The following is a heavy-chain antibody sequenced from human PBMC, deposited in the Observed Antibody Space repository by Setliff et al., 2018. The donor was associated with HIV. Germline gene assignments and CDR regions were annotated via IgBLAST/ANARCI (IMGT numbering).Heavy chain of an antibody. V-gene: IGHV1-18*01. Sequence: ASVKVSCKASGYTFSSYGISWVRQAPGQGLEWVGWISAYNGDTKYAQKLQGRVTMTTDTSTSTAYMELRSLRSDDTAVYYCAREGKFRYYYYMDVWGKGNPGHRLL. J-gene: IGHJ6*03. CDR2: ISAYNGDT. CDR1: GYTFSSYG. D-gene: IGHD3-10*01. CDR3: AREGKFRYYYYMDV.